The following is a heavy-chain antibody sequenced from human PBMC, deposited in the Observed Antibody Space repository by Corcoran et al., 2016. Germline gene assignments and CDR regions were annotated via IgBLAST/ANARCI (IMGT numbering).Heavy chain of an antibody. V-gene: IGHV4-61*01. CDR2: IYYSGST. D-gene: IGHD3-3*01. CDR3: ARGYDFWSGYSPSNYYYYGMDV. Sequence: QVQLQESGPGLVKPSETLSLTCTVSGGSVSSGSYYWSWIRQPPGKGLEWIGYIYYSGSTNYNPSLKSRVTISVDTSKNQFSLKLSSVTAADTAVYYCARGYDFWSGYSPSNYYYYGMDVWGQGTTVTVSS. J-gene: IGHJ6*02. CDR1: GGSVSSGSYY.